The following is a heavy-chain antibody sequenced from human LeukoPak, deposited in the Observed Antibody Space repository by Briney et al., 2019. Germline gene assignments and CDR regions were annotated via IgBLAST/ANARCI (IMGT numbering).Heavy chain of an antibody. Sequence: GRSLRLSCAASRFIFSDYAMHWVRQAPGKGLEWVALILYDGSNEYYTDSVKGRFTISRDNAKNTLDLQMNSLRTDDTAVYYFARGSVAADTSRDYYYYMDVWGKGTTVTVSS. V-gene: IGHV3-30*04. CDR3: ARGSVAADTSRDYYYYMDV. D-gene: IGHD6-25*01. CDR1: RFIFSDYA. CDR2: ILYDGSNE. J-gene: IGHJ6*03.